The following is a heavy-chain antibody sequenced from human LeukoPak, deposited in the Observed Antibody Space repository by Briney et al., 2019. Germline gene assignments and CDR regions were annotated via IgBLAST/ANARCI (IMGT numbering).Heavy chain of an antibody. Sequence: PGGSLRLSCAASGFTFNNYWINWVRQAPGKGLVLVSRINSDGSTNYADSVKGRFTISRDNAKNTVYLQMDSLRAEDTAVYYCARTAMSSSGRVDYWGQGTLVTVSS. CDR2: INSDGST. D-gene: IGHD6-19*01. CDR3: ARTAMSSSGRVDY. J-gene: IGHJ4*02. CDR1: GFTFNNYW. V-gene: IGHV3-74*01.